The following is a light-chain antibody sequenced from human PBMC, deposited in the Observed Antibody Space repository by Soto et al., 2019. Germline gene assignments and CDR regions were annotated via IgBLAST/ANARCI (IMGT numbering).Light chain of an antibody. V-gene: IGKV3-20*01. J-gene: IGKJ1*01. Sequence: EVVLTQSPGTLSLSPGERATLSCRASQSVSSNYVAWYQQKPGQAPRLLIYGASNRATGIPDRFSGSGSGTDFTLTISRLEPEDFAVYYCQQYGSSPPTFGQGTKVDIK. CDR3: QQYGSSPPT. CDR2: GAS. CDR1: QSVSSNY.